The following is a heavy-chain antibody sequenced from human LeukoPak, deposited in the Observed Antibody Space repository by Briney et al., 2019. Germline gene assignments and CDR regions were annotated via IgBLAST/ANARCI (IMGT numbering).Heavy chain of an antibody. CDR2: IYTSGST. V-gene: IGHV4-4*07. J-gene: IGHJ4*02. D-gene: IGHD6-19*01. CDR3: ARDGAVAGTPLDY. CDR1: GGSISSYY. Sequence: SETLSLTCTVSGGSISSYYWSWVRQPAGKGLEWIGRIYTSGSTNYNPSLKSRVTMSVDTSKNQVYLKLSSVTAADTAVYYCARDGAVAGTPLDYWGQGTLVTVPS.